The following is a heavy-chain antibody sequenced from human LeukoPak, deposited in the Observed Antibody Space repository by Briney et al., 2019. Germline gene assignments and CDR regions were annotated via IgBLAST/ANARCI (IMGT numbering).Heavy chain of an antibody. CDR3: AKAAYCSGADCLHTRSGAYYYYYMDV. Sequence: GGSLRLSCAASGFTFSSYWMSWVRQAPGTGLEWVSGITANGGNTFYADSVKGRFTMSRDNSKDTLYLQMNSLRAEDTAVYYCAKAAYCSGADCLHTRSGAYYYYYMDVWGKGTPVTVSS. D-gene: IGHD2-15*01. CDR2: ITANGGNT. J-gene: IGHJ6*03. V-gene: IGHV3-23*01. CDR1: GFTFSSYW.